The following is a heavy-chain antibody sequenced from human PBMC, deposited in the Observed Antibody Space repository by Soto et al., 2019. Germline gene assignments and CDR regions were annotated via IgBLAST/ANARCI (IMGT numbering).Heavy chain of an antibody. CDR3: ARDVAGGSRLGELSEYFDY. CDR1: GGSFSGYY. J-gene: IGHJ4*02. CDR2: INHSGST. D-gene: IGHD3-16*02. V-gene: IGHV4-34*09. Sequence: PSETLSLTCAVYGGSFSGYYWSWIRQPPGKGLEWIGEINHSGSTNYNPSLKSRVTISVDTSKNQFSLKLSSVTAADTAVYYCARDVAGGSRLGELSEYFDYWGQGTQVTVSS.